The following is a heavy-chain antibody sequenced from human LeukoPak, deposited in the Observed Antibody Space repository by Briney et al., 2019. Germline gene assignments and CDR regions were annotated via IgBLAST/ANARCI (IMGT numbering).Heavy chain of an antibody. Sequence: ASVKVSCKASGGTFSSYAISWVRQAPGQGLEWMGGIIPIFGTANYAQKFQGRVTMTEDTSTDTAYMELSSLRSEDTAVYYCATPWGYTKIAPLDYWGQGTLVTVSS. CDR3: ATPWGYTKIAPLDY. V-gene: IGHV1-69*06. CDR2: IIPIFGTA. CDR1: GGTFSSYA. D-gene: IGHD5-24*01. J-gene: IGHJ4*02.